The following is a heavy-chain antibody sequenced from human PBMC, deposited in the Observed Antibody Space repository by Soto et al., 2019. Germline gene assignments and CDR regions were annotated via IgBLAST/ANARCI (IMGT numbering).Heavy chain of an antibody. CDR2: INAGNGNT. Sequence: QVQLVQSGAEVKKPGASVKVSCKASGYTFTSYAMHWVRQAPGQRLEWMGWINAGNGNTKYSQKFQGRVTITRDTSARTAYMGLSRLRSEDTAVYYCARDPGYRYGYNWGQGTLVTVSS. D-gene: IGHD5-18*01. J-gene: IGHJ4*02. CDR3: ARDPGYRYGYN. CDR1: GYTFTSYA. V-gene: IGHV1-3*01.